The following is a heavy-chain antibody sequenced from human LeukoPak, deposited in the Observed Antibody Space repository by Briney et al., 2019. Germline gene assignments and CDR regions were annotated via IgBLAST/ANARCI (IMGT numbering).Heavy chain of an antibody. D-gene: IGHD5-24*01. V-gene: IGHV3-30-3*01. J-gene: IGHJ4*02. CDR2: ISYDGSNK. Sequence: PGRSLRLSCAAAGFTFNSYAMHWVRQAPGKGLEWVAVISYDGSNKYYADSVKGRFTISRDNSKNTLYLQMNSLRAEDTAVYYCARSKDGYNIYDYWGQGTLVIVSS. CDR3: ARSKDGYNIYDY. CDR1: GFTFNSYA.